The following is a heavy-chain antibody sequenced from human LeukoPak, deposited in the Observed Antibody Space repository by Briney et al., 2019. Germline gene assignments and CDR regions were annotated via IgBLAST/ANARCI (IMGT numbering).Heavy chain of an antibody. Sequence: GGSLRLSCAASGFTVSSNYMSWVRQAPGKGLEWVSVIYSGGTPYYADSVKGRFTISRDNSKNTLYLQMNSLRAGDTALYYCAKGHYYDTSGYTEANWFDPWGQGTLVTVSS. J-gene: IGHJ5*02. CDR3: AKGHYYDTSGYTEANWFDP. D-gene: IGHD3-22*01. V-gene: IGHV3-53*01. CDR1: GFTVSSNY. CDR2: IYSGGTP.